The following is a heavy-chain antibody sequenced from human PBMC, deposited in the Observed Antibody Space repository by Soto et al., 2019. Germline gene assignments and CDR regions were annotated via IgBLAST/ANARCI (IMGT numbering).Heavy chain of an antibody. J-gene: IGHJ4*02. CDR2: TDYSGNT. CDR3: ARAVGDPLYYLDY. CDR1: SDSISSYY. Sequence: QVQLQESGPGLVRPSETLSLTCTVSSDSISSYYWIWIRQSPGKGLEWIGYTDYSGNTNYNPSLKSRVTISGDTSKNQFYLRLSSVPAADTAVYYCARAVGDPLYYLDYWGQGTLVTVSS. D-gene: IGHD6-19*01. V-gene: IGHV4-59*08.